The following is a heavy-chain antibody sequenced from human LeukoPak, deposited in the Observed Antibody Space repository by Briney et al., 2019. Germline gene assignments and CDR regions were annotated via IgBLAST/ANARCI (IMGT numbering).Heavy chain of an antibody. V-gene: IGHV4-34*01. CDR1: GGSFSGYY. J-gene: IGHJ6*03. Sequence: PSETLSLTCAVYGGSFSGYYWSWIRQPPGKGLEWIGEINHSGSTNYNPSLKSRVTISVDTSKNQFSLKLSSVTAADTAVYYCASLVVVPAAREWDFRRHYYYYMDVWGKGTTVTVSS. D-gene: IGHD2-2*01. CDR3: ASLVVVPAAREWDFRRHYYYYMDV. CDR2: INHSGST.